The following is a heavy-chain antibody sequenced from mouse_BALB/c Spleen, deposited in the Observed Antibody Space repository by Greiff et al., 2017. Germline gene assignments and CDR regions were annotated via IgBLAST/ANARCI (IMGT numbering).Heavy chain of an antibody. J-gene: IGHJ2*01. CDR2: INPSTGYT. CDR1: GYTFTSYW. CDR3: ASDGYVDY. V-gene: IGHV1-7*01. Sequence: QVQLQQSGAELAKPGASVKMSCKASGYTFTSYWMHWVKQRPGQGLEWIGYINPSTGYTEYNQKFKDKATLTADKSSSTAYMQLSSLTSEDSAVYYCASDGYVDYWGQGTTLTVSS.